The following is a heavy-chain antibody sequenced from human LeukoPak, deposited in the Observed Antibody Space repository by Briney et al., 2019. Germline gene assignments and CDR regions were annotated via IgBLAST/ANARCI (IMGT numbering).Heavy chain of an antibody. CDR2: ISGSGDTT. J-gene: IGHJ4*02. CDR3: AKERQYIAAGADY. D-gene: IGHD6-25*01. CDR1: GFTFNSYA. V-gene: IGHV3-23*01. Sequence: GGSLRLSCAASGFTFNSYALTWVRQAPGKGLEWVSAISGSGDTTSYADSVKGRFTISRDNSKNTLYLQMNSLRAEDTAVYSGAKERQYIAAGADYWGKGTMVTV.